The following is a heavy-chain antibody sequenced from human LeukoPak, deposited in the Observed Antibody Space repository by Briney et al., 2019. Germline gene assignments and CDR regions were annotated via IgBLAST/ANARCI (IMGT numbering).Heavy chain of an antibody. V-gene: IGHV4-4*07. CDR2: IYTSGST. J-gene: IGHJ5*02. Sequence: SETLSLSCTVSGGSISSYYWSWIRQPAGKGLEWIGRIYTSGSTNYNPSLKSRVTMSVDTSKNQFSLKLSSVTAADTAVYYCARVITGTPLFSWFDPWGQGTLVTVSS. CDR1: GGSISSYY. CDR3: ARVITGTPLFSWFDP. D-gene: IGHD1-7*01.